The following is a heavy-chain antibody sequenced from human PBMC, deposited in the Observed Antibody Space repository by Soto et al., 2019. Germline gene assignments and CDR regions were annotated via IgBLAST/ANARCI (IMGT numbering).Heavy chain of an antibody. V-gene: IGHV3-23*01. CDR3: AKAQTRTGPTRVLDY. J-gene: IGHJ4*02. CDR1: GFTFSSYA. CDR2: ISGSGGST. D-gene: IGHD1-7*01. Sequence: GGSLRLSCAASGFTFSSYAMSWVRQAPGKGLEWVSAISGSGGSTYYADSVKGRFTISRDNSKNTLYLQMNSLRADDTAVYYCAKAQTRTGPTRVLDYWGQGTLVTVSS.